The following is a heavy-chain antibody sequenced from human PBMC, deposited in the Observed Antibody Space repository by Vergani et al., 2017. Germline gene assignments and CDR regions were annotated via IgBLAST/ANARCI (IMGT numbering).Heavy chain of an antibody. V-gene: IGHV4-39*07. CDR3: ARVVAAAGIYYYYYMDV. D-gene: IGHD6-13*01. CDR2: IYYSGST. J-gene: IGHJ6*03. CDR1: GGSISSSSYY. Sequence: QLQLQESGPGLVKPSETLSLTCTVPGGSISSSSYYWGWIRQPPGKGLEWIGSIYYSGSTYYNPSLKSRVTISVDTSKNQFSLKLSSVTAADTAVYYCARVVAAAGIYYYYYMDVWGKGTTVTVSS.